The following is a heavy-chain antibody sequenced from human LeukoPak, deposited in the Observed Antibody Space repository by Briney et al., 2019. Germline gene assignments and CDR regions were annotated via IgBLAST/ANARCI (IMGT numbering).Heavy chain of an antibody. CDR3: ARDRLHYGEYEKTFDY. CDR2: ISSSGSTI. V-gene: IGHV3-48*03. CDR1: GFTFSSYE. D-gene: IGHD4-17*01. J-gene: IGHJ4*02. Sequence: GGSLRLSCAASGFTFSSYEMNWVRQAPGKGLEWVSYISSSGSTIYYADSVKGRFTISRDNAKNSLYLQMNSLRAEDTAVYYCARDRLHYGEYEKTFDYWGQGTLVTVSS.